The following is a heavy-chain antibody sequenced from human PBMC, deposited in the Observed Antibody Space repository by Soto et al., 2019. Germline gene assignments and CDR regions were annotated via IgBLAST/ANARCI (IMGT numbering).Heavy chain of an antibody. Sequence: PGGSLRLSCAASGFTFSDYGMHCVRQAPGKGLERVAVIWYDGSKKYYADSVKGRFTISRDNSKNTLYLQMNSLRGEDTAMYYCAREGIVIVPAGIDGMDDWGRGATGTVSS. D-gene: IGHD2-2*01. CDR3: AREGIVIVPAGIDGMDD. CDR2: IWYDGSKK. V-gene: IGHV3-33*01. CDR1: GFTFSDYG. J-gene: IGHJ6*02.